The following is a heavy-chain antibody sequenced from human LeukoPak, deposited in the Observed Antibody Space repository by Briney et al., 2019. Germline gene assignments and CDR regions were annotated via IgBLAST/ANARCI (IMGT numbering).Heavy chain of an antibody. CDR1: GGTFSSYA. V-gene: IGHV1-69*04. CDR3: ARPNYYDSSGYLPFDY. D-gene: IGHD3-22*01. CDR2: IIPILGIA. J-gene: IGHJ4*02. Sequence: GSSVKVSCKASGGTFSSYAISWVRQAPGQGLEWMGRIIPILGIANYAQKFQGRVTITADKSTSTAYMEVSSLRSEDTAVYYCARPNYYDSSGYLPFDYWGQGTLVTVSS.